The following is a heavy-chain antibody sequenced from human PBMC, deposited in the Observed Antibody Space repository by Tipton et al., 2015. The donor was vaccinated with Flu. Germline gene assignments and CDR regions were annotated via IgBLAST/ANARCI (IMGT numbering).Heavy chain of an antibody. J-gene: IGHJ6*02. V-gene: IGHV1-18*01. D-gene: IGHD2-15*01. CDR3: ARGLRIXSXSXTDTDSGMDV. Sequence: QLVQSGGEVKNPGASMKVSCEASGYTFTTYGISWVRQAPGQGLEWVGGINTYTGKTNYAPKMQGRVTITTDTSTSTAYMEVRSLTSDDTAVYYCARGLRIXSXSXTDTDSGMDVWGXGTXVPVSS. CDR2: INTYTGKT. CDR1: GYTFTTYG.